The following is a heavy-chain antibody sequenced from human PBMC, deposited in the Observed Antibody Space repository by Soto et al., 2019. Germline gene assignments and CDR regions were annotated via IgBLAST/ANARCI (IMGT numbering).Heavy chain of an antibody. CDR2: ISVYNGNT. Sequence: QVQLVQSGAEVKKPGASVKVSCKASGYTFTSYGISWVRQAPGQGLEWMGWISVYNGNTNYAQNLQGRVTRTTDTSTSTAYMEQRSLRSDDTAVYYCARVTGSCSSTSCSYYYYYYGMDVWGQGTTVTVS. CDR3: ARVTGSCSSTSCSYYYYYYGMDV. D-gene: IGHD2-2*01. CDR1: GYTFTSYG. V-gene: IGHV1-18*01. J-gene: IGHJ6*02.